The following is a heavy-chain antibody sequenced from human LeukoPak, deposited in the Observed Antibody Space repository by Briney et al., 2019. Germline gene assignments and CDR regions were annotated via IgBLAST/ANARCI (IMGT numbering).Heavy chain of an antibody. CDR1: GFTFCSYW. Sequence: GGSLRLSCAASGFTFCSYWMHWVPQAPGKGLVWVSRIRGEGNSARYADSVKGRFTISRDNAKNTLYLQVNSLRAEDTAVYYCARVDGYYFDYWGQGTLVAVSS. D-gene: IGHD5-24*01. CDR2: IRGEGNSA. J-gene: IGHJ4*02. CDR3: ARVDGYYFDY. V-gene: IGHV3-74*01.